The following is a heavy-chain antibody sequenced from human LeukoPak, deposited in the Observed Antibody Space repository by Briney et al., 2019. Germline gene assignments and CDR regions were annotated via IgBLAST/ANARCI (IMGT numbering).Heavy chain of an antibody. CDR2: IYPDDSDT. Sequence: GESLKISCQGSGNSFTNYWIGWVRQMPGKGLELMGIIYPDDSDTKYSPSFQGQVTISADKSISTAYLQWSSLKASDTAMYYCARLRLRLGELRLDAFDIWGQGTMVTVSS. J-gene: IGHJ3*02. V-gene: IGHV5-51*01. CDR1: GNSFTNYW. CDR3: ARLRLRLGELRLDAFDI. D-gene: IGHD3-16*01.